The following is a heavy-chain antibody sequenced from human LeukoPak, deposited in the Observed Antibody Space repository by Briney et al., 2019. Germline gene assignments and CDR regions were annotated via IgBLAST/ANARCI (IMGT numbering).Heavy chain of an antibody. CDR3: ARGLPESPLDI. J-gene: IGHJ3*02. CDR1: GGSTSGYY. D-gene: IGHD1-14*01. V-gene: IGHV4-59*01. CDR2: IYDTGIS. Sequence: SETLSLTCTVSGGSTSGYYWSWIRQPPGKGLEWIGYIYDTGISNYNPSLKSRVTISIDTSKNQFSLNLTSVTAADTAVYYCARGLPESPLDIWGQGTMVTVSS.